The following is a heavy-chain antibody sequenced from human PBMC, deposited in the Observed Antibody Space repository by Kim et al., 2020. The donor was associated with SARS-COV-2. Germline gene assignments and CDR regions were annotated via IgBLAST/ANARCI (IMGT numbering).Heavy chain of an antibody. CDR3: ASGYSSGYYYL. V-gene: IGHV3-21*01. CDR2: ISSSSSYI. J-gene: IGHJ4*02. D-gene: IGHD3-22*01. Sequence: GGSLRLSCAASGFTFSSYSMNWVRQAPGKGLEWVSSISSSSSYIYYADSVKGRFTISRDNAKNSLYLQMNSLRAEDTAVYYCASGYSSGYYYLWGQGTLVTVSS. CDR1: GFTFSSYS.